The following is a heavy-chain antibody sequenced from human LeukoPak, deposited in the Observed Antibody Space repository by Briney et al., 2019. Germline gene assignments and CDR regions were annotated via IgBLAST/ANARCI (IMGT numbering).Heavy chain of an antibody. J-gene: IGHJ4*02. CDR1: GFSFSNYA. D-gene: IGHD7-27*01. CDR2: ISGRGTGGKT. V-gene: IGHV3-23*01. Sequence: GGSLRLSCAASGFSFSNYAMTWVRQAPGKGLEWVSAISGRGTGGKTHYADSVKGRFTISRDNSKNILYLQMNSLTAEDTAVYWCAKDPINWGSIYFDCWGQGTLVTVSS. CDR3: AKDPINWGSIYFDC.